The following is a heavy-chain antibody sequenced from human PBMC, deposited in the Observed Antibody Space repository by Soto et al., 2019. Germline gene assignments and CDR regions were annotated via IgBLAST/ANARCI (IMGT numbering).Heavy chain of an antibody. J-gene: IGHJ4*02. CDR3: ERDLAKGGGSAGFDY. V-gene: IGHV1-2*02. CDR2: INPKSGGT. CDR1: VYAFTVYY. D-gene: IGHD1-26*01. Sequence: SVKVSCKSSVYAFTVYYMHLVRQAPGQGLEWMGWINPKSGGTMYPQKFQGRVTMTWDTSISTAYMALTRLRSDDTAVYYCERDLAKGGGSAGFDYWGQGTLVTVSS.